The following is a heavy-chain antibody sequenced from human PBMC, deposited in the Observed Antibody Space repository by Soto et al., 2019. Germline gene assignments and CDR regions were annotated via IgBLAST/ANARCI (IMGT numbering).Heavy chain of an antibody. CDR1: GFTFSSYG. Sequence: ESGGGVVQPERSLRLSCAASGFTFSSYGIHWVRQAPGKGLEWVAVISYDGSNKFYADSVKGRFTISRDNSKNTLYLQMNSLRAEDTAVYYCAKDSGTYWYFDLWGRGTLVTVSS. J-gene: IGHJ2*01. CDR2: ISYDGSNK. CDR3: AKDSGTYWYFDL. V-gene: IGHV3-30*18. D-gene: IGHD3-10*01.